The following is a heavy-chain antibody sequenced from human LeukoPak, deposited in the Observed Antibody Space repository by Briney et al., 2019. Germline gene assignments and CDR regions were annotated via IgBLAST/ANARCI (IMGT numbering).Heavy chain of an antibody. CDR3: ARRDIVVVVSASDY. V-gene: IGHV3-23*01. J-gene: IGHJ4*02. CDR1: GFTFSSYA. Sequence: GGSLRLSCAASGFTFSSYAMSWVRQAPGKGLEWVSGISGSGGSTYYADSVEGRFTMSRDNSKNTVYLQMNSLRVDDTAVYYCARRDIVVVVSASDYWGQGTLVTVSS. D-gene: IGHD2-15*01. CDR2: ISGSGGST.